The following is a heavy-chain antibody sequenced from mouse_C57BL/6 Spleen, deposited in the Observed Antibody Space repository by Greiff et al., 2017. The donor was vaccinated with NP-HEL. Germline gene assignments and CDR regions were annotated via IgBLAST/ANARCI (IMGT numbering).Heavy chain of an antibody. CDR1: GFTFSDAW. CDR2: IRNKANNHAT. D-gene: IGHD3-2*02. CDR3: TRGDSSAPFAY. V-gene: IGHV6-6*01. Sequence: EVKVVESGGGLVQPGGSMKLSCAASGFTFSDAWMDWVRQSPEKGLEWVAEIRNKANNHATYYAESVKGRFTISRDDSKSSVYLQMNSLRAEDTGIYYCTRGDSSAPFAYWGQGTLVTVSA. J-gene: IGHJ3*01.